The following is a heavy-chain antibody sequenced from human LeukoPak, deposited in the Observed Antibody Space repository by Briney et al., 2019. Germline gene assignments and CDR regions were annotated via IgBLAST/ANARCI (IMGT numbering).Heavy chain of an antibody. D-gene: IGHD5/OR15-5a*01. Sequence: GGSLRLSCAASGFTFSSYSMNWVRQAPGKGLEWVSSISSSSYIYYADSVKGRFTISRDNAKNSLYLQMNSLRAEDTAVYYCARDYTVLNWFVPWGQGTLVTVSS. V-gene: IGHV3-21*01. CDR3: ARDYTVLNWFVP. CDR1: GFTFSSYS. CDR2: ISSSSYI. J-gene: IGHJ5*02.